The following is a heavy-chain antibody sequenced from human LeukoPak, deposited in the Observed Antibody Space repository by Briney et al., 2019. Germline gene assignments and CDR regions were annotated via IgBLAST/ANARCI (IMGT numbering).Heavy chain of an antibody. Sequence: PGRSLRLPCAASRLTFSSYAMHWVRQPPGKGLEWVAVIPYDGNNKYYADSVRGRFTISRDNSKNTLYLQMNSLRPEDTAVYYCASSRFDWLPYFEYWGQGTLVTVSS. CDR3: ASSRFDWLPYFEY. CDR2: IPYDGNNK. J-gene: IGHJ4*02. D-gene: IGHD3-9*01. V-gene: IGHV3-30-3*01. CDR1: RLTFSSYA.